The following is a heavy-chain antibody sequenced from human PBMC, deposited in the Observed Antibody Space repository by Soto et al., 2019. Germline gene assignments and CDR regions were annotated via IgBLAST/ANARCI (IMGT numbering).Heavy chain of an antibody. J-gene: IGHJ4*02. V-gene: IGHV1-2*04. D-gene: IGHD3-3*01. CDR2: INPNSGGT. Sequence: ASVKVSCKASGYTFTGYYMHWVRQAPGQGLEWMGWINPNSGGTNYAQKFQGWVTMTRDTSISTAYMELSRLRSDDTAVYYCARVAYANYDFWSGTNYADLYYFDYWGQGTLVTVSS. CDR1: GYTFTGYY. CDR3: ARVAYANYDFWSGTNYADLYYFDY.